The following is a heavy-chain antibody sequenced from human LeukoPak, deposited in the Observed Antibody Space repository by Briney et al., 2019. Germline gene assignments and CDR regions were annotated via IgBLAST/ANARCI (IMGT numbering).Heavy chain of an antibody. V-gene: IGHV4-34*01. Sequence: SETLSLTCAVYGGSFSGYYWSWIRQPPGKGLEWIGEINHSGSTNYNPSLKSRVTISVDTSKNQFSLKLSSVTAADTAVYYCARRYYDILTGYFGDYYFDYWGQGTLVTVSS. J-gene: IGHJ4*02. D-gene: IGHD3-9*01. CDR3: ARRYYDILTGYFGDYYFDY. CDR2: INHSGST. CDR1: GGSFSGYY.